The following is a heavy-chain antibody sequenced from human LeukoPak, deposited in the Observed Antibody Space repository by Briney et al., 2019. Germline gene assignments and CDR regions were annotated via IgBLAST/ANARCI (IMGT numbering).Heavy chain of an antibody. J-gene: IGHJ6*03. CDR1: GGSFSTFY. D-gene: IGHD6-13*01. V-gene: IGHV4-34*01. CDR3: ARVTWYGTAYYYYFIDV. CDR2: INQSGTI. Sequence: SETLSLTCAVYGGSFSTFYWGWIRQSPGKGLEWIGEINQSGTINYNPSLKSRVTLSLDTSKNQFSLHLRSVTATDSAMYYCARVTWYGTAYYYYFIDVWARGTPVTVSS.